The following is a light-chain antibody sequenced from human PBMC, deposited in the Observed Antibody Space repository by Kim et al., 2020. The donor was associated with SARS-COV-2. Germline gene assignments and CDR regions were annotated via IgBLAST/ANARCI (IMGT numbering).Light chain of an antibody. CDR3: SSYTNSDTLV. Sequence: QSVLTQPASVSGSPGQSITLSCTGTNSDVGAYNYVSWYQQQPGKAPKLMIYDVSERPSGVSNRFSGSKSGNTASLTISGLQAEDEADYYCSSYTNSDTLVFGGGTQLTVL. V-gene: IGLV2-14*01. J-gene: IGLJ2*01. CDR2: DVS. CDR1: NSDVGAYNY.